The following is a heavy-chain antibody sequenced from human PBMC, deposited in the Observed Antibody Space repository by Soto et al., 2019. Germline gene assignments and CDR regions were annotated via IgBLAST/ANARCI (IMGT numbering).Heavy chain of an antibody. CDR1: GGSVSSGSYY. Sequence: SETLSLTCTVSGGSVSSGSYYWSWIRQPPGKGLEWIGYIYYSGSTNYNPSLKSRVTISVDTSKNQFSLKLSSVTAADTAVYYCAIAVAGINWFDPWGQGTLVTVSS. V-gene: IGHV4-61*01. J-gene: IGHJ5*02. CDR2: IYYSGST. D-gene: IGHD6-19*01. CDR3: AIAVAGINWFDP.